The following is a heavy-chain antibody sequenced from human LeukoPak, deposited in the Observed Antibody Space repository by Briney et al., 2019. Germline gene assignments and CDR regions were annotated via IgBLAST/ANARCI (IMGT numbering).Heavy chain of an antibody. CDR3: ARDRESSGWNDY. Sequence: PSETLSLTCTVSGGSISSGSYYWSWIRQPAGKGLEWIGRIYASGSTDYNPSLKSRVTISVDTSKNQFSLKLTPVTAADTAVYYCARDRESSGWNDYWGQGTLVTVSS. CDR1: GGSISSGSYY. D-gene: IGHD6-19*01. CDR2: IYASGST. V-gene: IGHV4-61*02. J-gene: IGHJ4*02.